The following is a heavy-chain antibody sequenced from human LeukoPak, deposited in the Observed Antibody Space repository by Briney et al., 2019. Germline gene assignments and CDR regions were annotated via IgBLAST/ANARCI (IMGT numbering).Heavy chain of an antibody. J-gene: IGHJ6*03. CDR2: INHSGST. CDR3: ASARRSGGYYYYYMDV. V-gene: IGHV4-38-2*02. Sequence: SETLSLTCTVSGYSISSGYYWGWIRQPPGKGLEWIGEINHSGSTNYNPSLKSRVTISVDTSKNQFSLKLSSVTAADTAVYYCASARRSGGYYYYYMDVWGKGTTVTISS. CDR1: GYSISSGYY. D-gene: IGHD1-26*01.